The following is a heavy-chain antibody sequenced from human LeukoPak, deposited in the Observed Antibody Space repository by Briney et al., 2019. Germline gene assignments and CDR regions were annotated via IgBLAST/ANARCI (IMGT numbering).Heavy chain of an antibody. D-gene: IGHD5-18*01. CDR1: GFSFGSYA. V-gene: IGHV3-74*01. J-gene: IGHJ4*02. Sequence: GGSLRLSCASSGFSFGSYAMSWVRQAPGKELEWVSRINVDETTTVSADSVKGRFTISRDNAKNTVYLQMNKLRAEDAAVYYCVRSRQGYSYGLIGGQGSLVTVSS. CDR2: INVDETTT. CDR3: VRSRQGYSYGLI.